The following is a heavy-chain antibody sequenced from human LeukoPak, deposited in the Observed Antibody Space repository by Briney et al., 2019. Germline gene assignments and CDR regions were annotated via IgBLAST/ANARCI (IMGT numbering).Heavy chain of an antibody. CDR3: ARDGTIFGVVPYYFDY. V-gene: IGHV3-7*01. D-gene: IGHD3-3*01. J-gene: IGHJ4*02. Sequence: AGGSLRLSCAASGFTFSSYWMSWVRQAPGKGLEWVANIKQDGSEKYYVDSVKGRFTISRDNAKNSLYLQMNSLRAEDTAVYDCARDGTIFGVVPYYFDYWGQGTLVTVSS. CDR2: IKQDGSEK. CDR1: GFTFSSYW.